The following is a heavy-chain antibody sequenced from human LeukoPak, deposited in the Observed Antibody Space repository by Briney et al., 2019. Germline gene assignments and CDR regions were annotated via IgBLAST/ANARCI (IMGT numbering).Heavy chain of an antibody. CDR1: GGSISSYY. CDR3: ARGMDYYYDSSGYYYFDY. Sequence: SETLSLTCTVSGGSISSYYWSWIRQPPGKGLEWIGYIYTSGSTNHNPSLKSRVTIAVDTSKNQFSLKLSSVTAADTAVYYCARGMDYYYDSSGYYYFDYWGQGTLVTVSS. D-gene: IGHD3-22*01. CDR2: IYTSGST. J-gene: IGHJ4*02. V-gene: IGHV4-4*09.